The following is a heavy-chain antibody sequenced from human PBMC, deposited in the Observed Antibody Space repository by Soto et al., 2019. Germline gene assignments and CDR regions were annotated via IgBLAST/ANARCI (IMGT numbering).Heavy chain of an antibody. V-gene: IGHV3-7*03. CDR2: IKHDGSDK. D-gene: IGHD3-9*01. Sequence: GSLRLSCAASGFTFSSYWVSWVRQAPGKGLEWVANIKHDGSDKYYVDSVKGRFTISRDNAKNSLYLQMNSLRAEDTAVYYCARIAHYDILTGYYGYFDYWGQGTLGTVSS. J-gene: IGHJ4*02. CDR1: GFTFSSYW. CDR3: ARIAHYDILTGYYGYFDY.